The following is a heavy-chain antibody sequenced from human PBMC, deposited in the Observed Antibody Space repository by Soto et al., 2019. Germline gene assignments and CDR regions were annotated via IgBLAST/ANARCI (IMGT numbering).Heavy chain of an antibody. J-gene: IGHJ4*02. CDR1: GFTFSSYA. D-gene: IGHD3-16*02. V-gene: IGHV3-23*01. Sequence: GGSLRLSCAASGFTFSSYAMSWVRQAPGKGLEWVSAISGSGGSTYYADSVKGRFTISRDNSKNTLYLQMNSLRAEDTAVYYCAIRLSLGELSPRWMRLEYYFDYWGQGTLVTVSS. CDR2: ISGSGGST. CDR3: AIRLSLGELSPRWMRLEYYFDY.